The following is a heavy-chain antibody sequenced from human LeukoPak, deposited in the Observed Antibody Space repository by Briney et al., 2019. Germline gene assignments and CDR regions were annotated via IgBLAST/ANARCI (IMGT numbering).Heavy chain of an antibody. CDR2: IYYSGNT. D-gene: IGHD3/OR15-3a*01. CDR3: ARQTGSGLFILP. V-gene: IGHV4-39*01. Sequence: SETLSLTCTVSGVSISSSNSYRGWIRQPPGKGLEWIGSIYYSGNTYYNASLKSQVSISIDTSKNQFSLRLTSVTAADTAVYYCARQTGSGLFILPGGQGTLVTVSS. J-gene: IGHJ4*02. CDR1: GVSISSSNSY.